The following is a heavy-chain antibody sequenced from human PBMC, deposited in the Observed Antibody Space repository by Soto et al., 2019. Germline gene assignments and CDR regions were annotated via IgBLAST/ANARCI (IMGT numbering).Heavy chain of an antibody. CDR3: ARDSSSWYVLDY. V-gene: IGHV3-33*01. CDR1: GFTFSSYG. J-gene: IGHJ4*02. D-gene: IGHD6-13*01. CDR2: IWYDGSNK. Sequence: GGSLRLSCAASGFTFSSYGMHWVRQAPGKGLEWVAVIWYDGSNKYYADSVKGRFTTSRDNSKNTLYLQMNSLRAEDTAVYYCARDSSSWYVLDYWGQGTLVTVSS.